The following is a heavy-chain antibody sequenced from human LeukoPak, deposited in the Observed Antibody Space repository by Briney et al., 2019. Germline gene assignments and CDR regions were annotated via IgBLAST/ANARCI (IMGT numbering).Heavy chain of an antibody. CDR2: IIPNSGGT. V-gene: IGHV1-2*02. J-gene: IGHJ3*02. D-gene: IGHD2-15*01. CDR3: ARDRRYCSGGSCPTPLDAFDI. CDR1: GYTFTGYY. Sequence: ASVKVSCKASGYTFTGYYMHWVRQAPGQGLEWMGWIIPNSGGTNYAQKFQGRVTMTRDTSISTAYMELSRLRSDDTAVYYCARDRRYCSGGSCPTPLDAFDIWGQGTMVTVSS.